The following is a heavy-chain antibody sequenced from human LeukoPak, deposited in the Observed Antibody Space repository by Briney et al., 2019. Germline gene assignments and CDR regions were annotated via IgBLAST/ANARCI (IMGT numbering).Heavy chain of an antibody. CDR1: GFTVSSNY. J-gene: IGHJ4*02. V-gene: IGHV3-53*01. CDR2: IYSGGST. Sequence: GGSLRLSCAASGFTVSSNYMSWVRQAPGKGLGWVSVIYSGGSTYYADSVKGRFTISRDNSKNTLYLQMNSLRAEDTAVYCCARASGSYYVLDYWGQGTLVTVSS. CDR3: ARASGSYYVLDY. D-gene: IGHD1-26*01.